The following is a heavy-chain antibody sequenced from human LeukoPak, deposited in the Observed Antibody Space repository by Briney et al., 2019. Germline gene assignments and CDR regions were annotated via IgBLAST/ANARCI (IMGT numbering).Heavy chain of an antibody. Sequence: SETLSLTCAVYGGSFSGYYWSWIRQPPGKGLEWIGEINHSGSTNYNPSLKSRVTISVDTSKNQFSLKLSSVTAADTAVYYCARGRIVGATPQRRDYYYGMDVWGQGTTVTVSS. CDR3: ARGRIVGATPQRRDYYYGMDV. V-gene: IGHV4-34*01. D-gene: IGHD1-26*01. CDR1: GGSFSGYY. J-gene: IGHJ6*02. CDR2: INHSGST.